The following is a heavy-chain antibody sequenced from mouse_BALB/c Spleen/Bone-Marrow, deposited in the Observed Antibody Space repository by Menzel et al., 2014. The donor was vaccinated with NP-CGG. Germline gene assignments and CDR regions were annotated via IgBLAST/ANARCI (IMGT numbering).Heavy chain of an antibody. D-gene: IGHD2-3*01. CDR3: ARWLLPYYAMDY. Sequence: VQLQQSGPELVKPGASVRMSCKASGYTFTTYYIHWVKQRPGQGLEWIGWIYPRNVNTNYNEKFRGKATLTADKSSSTAYMQLSSLTSEDFAVYFCARWLLPYYAMDYWGQGTSVTVSS. CDR1: GYTFTTYY. J-gene: IGHJ4*01. V-gene: IGHV1S56*01. CDR2: IYPRNVNT.